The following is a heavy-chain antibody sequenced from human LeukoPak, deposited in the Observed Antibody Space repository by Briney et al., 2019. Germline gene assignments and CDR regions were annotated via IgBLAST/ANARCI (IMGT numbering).Heavy chain of an antibody. J-gene: IGHJ4*02. D-gene: IGHD3-9*01. CDR3: ARSYDILTGYSTIFDY. V-gene: IGHV3-48*04. Sequence: GGSLRLSCAASGFTFSSYSMNWVRQAPGKGLEWVSYISSSGSTIYYADSVKGRFTISRDNAKNSLYLQMNSLRAEDTAVYYCARSYDILTGYSTIFDYWGQGTLVTVSS. CDR2: ISSSGSTI. CDR1: GFTFSSYS.